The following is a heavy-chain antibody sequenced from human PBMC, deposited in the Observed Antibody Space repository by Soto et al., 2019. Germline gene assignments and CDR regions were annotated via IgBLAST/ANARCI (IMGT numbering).Heavy chain of an antibody. D-gene: IGHD6-13*01. CDR1: GYTFTSYG. V-gene: IGHV1-18*01. CDR3: ARSLWKQLDPDDAFDI. Sequence: QVQLVQSGAGVKKPGASVKVSCKASGYTFTSYGISWVRQAPGQGLEWMGWISAYNGNTNYAQKLQGRVTMTTDTSTSTAYMELRSLRSDDTAVYYCARSLWKQLDPDDAFDIWGQGTMVTVSS. CDR2: ISAYNGNT. J-gene: IGHJ3*02.